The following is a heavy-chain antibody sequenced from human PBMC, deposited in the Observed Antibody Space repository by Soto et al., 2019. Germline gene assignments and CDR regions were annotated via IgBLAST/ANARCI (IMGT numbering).Heavy chain of an antibody. CDR1: GLTFRSFA. D-gene: IGHD3-16*01. CDR3: AKNKGLRFDNYCFDY. Sequence: QVSESGGGLGQPGWSLRLSCTVSGLTFRSFAMSWVRQAPGKGLELVSTISGSGAGTYYADSVKGRFTISRDNSKNTLYLQMNRLRAEDRAVYYCAKNKGLRFDNYCFDYWGQGTLVTVSS. CDR2: ISGSGAGT. V-gene: IGHV3-23*01. J-gene: IGHJ4*02.